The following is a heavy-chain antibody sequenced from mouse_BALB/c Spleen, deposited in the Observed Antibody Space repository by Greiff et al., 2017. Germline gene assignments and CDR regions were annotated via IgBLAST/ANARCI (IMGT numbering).Heavy chain of an antibody. CDR3: ARKDYDYLDY. CDR2: ISYSGST. J-gene: IGHJ2*01. D-gene: IGHD2-4*01. V-gene: IGHV3-2*02. CDR1: GYSITSDYA. Sequence: EVKLVESGPGLVKPSQSLSLTCTVTGYSITSDYAWNWIRQFPGNKLEWMGYISYSGSTSYNPSLKSRISITRDTSKNQFFLQLNSVTTEDTATYYCARKDYDYLDYWGQGTTLTVSS.